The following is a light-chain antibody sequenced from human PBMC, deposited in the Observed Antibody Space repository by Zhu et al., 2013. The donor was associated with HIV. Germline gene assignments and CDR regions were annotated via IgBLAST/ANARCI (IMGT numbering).Light chain of an antibody. J-gene: IGKJ1*01. CDR2: AAS. CDR3: QQSYETPRT. V-gene: IGKV1-39*01. CDR1: QSISSY. Sequence: DIQMTQSPSSLSASVGDRVTITCRASQSISSYLNWYQQKPGKAPKLLIYAASSLQSGVPSRFSGSGSGTEFTLTISSLQPEDFATYYCQQSYETPRTFGQGTKVDIK.